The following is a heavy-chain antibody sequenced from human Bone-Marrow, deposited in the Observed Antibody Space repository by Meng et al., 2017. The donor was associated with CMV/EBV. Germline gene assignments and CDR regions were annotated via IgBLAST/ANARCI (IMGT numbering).Heavy chain of an antibody. J-gene: IGHJ6*02. CDR2: IYSGGST. CDR3: ARDRLPAADYYYFGMYV. CDR1: GFTVSRHY. Sequence: GESLKISCAASGFTVSRHYMNWVRQAPGKGLEWVSVIYSGGSTYYADSVKGRFTITRDNPKNTLYLQMNGLRADDTAVYYCARDRLPAADYYYFGMYVWGQGTTVTVSS. V-gene: IGHV3-53*01. D-gene: IGHD2-2*01.